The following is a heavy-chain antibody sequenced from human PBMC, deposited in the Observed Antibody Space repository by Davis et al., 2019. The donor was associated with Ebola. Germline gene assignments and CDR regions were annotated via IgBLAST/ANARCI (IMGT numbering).Heavy chain of an antibody. V-gene: IGHV4-4*02. CDR1: GGSISSSNW. CDR3: ARDPGWDCSGGSCYYYGMDV. J-gene: IGHJ6*02. Sequence: SETLSLTCAVSGGSISSSNWWSWVRQPPGKGLEWIGEIYHSGSTNYNPSLKSRVTISVDKSKNQFSLKLSSVTAADTAVYYCARDPGWDCSGGSCYYYGMDVWGQGTTVTVSS. CDR2: IYHSGST. D-gene: IGHD2-15*01.